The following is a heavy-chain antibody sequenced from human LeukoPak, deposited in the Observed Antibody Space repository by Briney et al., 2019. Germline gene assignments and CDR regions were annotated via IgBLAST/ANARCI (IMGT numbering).Heavy chain of an antibody. CDR1: GYTFTNYA. CDR3: ANTQTIAVAGFDY. D-gene: IGHD6-19*01. V-gene: IGHV1-69*06. Sequence: GASVKVSCKASGYTFTNYAISWVRQAPGQGLEWMGGIVPIFGTANYAQKFRGRVTITADKSTRTAYMELSSLRSEDTAVYYCANTQTIAVAGFDYWGQGTLVTVSS. CDR2: IVPIFGTA. J-gene: IGHJ4*02.